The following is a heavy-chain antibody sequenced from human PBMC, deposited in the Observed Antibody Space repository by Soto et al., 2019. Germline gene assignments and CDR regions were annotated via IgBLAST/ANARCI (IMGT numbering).Heavy chain of an antibody. V-gene: IGHV3-33*01. CDR2: IWYDGSNK. CDR1: GFTFGSYG. J-gene: IGHJ6*02. D-gene: IGHD3-3*01. CDR3: AREGPYYDFWSGYRPYYYYGMDV. Sequence: PGGSLRLSCAASGFTFGSYGMHWVRQAPGKGLEWVAVIWYDGSNKYYADSVKGRFTISRDNSKNTLYLQMNSLRAEDTAVYYCAREGPYYDFWSGYRPYYYYGMDVWGQGTTVTVSS.